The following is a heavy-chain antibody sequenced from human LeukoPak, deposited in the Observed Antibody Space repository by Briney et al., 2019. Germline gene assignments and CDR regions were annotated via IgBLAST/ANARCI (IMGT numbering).Heavy chain of an antibody. D-gene: IGHD3-10*01. V-gene: IGHV4-59*08. CDR2: IYYSGST. J-gene: IGHJ6*02. CDR3: ARVASRDYYGMDV. Sequence: TSETLSLTCTVSGGSISSYYWSWIRQPPGKGLEWIGYIYYSGSTNYNPSLKSRVTISVDTSKNQFSLKLSSVTAADAAVYYCARVASRDYYGMDVWGQGTTVTVSS. CDR1: GGSISSYY.